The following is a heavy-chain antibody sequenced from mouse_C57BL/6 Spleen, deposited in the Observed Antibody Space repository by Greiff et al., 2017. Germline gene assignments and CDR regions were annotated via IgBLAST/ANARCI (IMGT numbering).Heavy chain of an antibody. D-gene: IGHD2-3*01. CDR2: FYPGSGSI. CDR3: ARHEGGMRGYDGYYDY. Sequence: VQLQQSGAELVKPGASVKLSCKASGYTFTEYTIHWVKQRSGQGLEWIGWFYPGSGSIKYNEKFKDKATLTADKSSSTVYMELSSLTSEDSAVYFCARHEGGMRGYDGYYDYWGQGTTLTVSS. CDR1: GYTFTEYT. J-gene: IGHJ2*01. V-gene: IGHV1-62-2*01.